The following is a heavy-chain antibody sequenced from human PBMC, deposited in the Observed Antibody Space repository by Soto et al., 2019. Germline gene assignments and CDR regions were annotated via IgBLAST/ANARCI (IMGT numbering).Heavy chain of an antibody. Sequence: EVQLVESGGGLVKPGGSLRLSCAASGFSFSTYSMNWVRQAPGKGLEWVSAISSSSTYIYYGDSVKGRFTISRDNAKNSLYLQMNSLRAEGTAVYYCARIGTAAAIGTYGMDVWGQGTTVTVSS. V-gene: IGHV3-21*01. D-gene: IGHD2-2*01. CDR2: ISSSSTYI. J-gene: IGHJ6*02. CDR1: GFSFSTYS. CDR3: ARIGTAAAIGTYGMDV.